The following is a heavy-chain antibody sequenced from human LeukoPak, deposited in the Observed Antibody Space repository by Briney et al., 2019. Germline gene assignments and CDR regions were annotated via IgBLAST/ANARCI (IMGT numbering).Heavy chain of an antibody. J-gene: IGHJ4*02. CDR1: GFTFSYYW. CDR2: INSDGSST. CDR3: ARVRSCSSTSCYSNFDY. Sequence: GGSLRLSCAASGFTFSYYWMHWVRHVPGKGLVWVSRINSDGSSTSYADSVKGRFTISRDNAKNTLYLQMNSLRAEDTAVYYCARVRSCSSTSCYSNFDYWGQGTLVTVSS. V-gene: IGHV3-74*01. D-gene: IGHD2-2*02.